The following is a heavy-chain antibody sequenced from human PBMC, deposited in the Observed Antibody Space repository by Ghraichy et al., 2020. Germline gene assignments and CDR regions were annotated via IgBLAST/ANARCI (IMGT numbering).Heavy chain of an antibody. J-gene: IGHJ4*02. CDR1: GFTFSNYW. CDR3: AREGRVIVPNFDY. V-gene: IGHV3-7*03. Sequence: GGSLRLSCAASGFTFSNYWMSWVRQAPGKGLEWVANIKLDGSEKYYVDSVKGRFTISRDNAKNSLYLQMNSLRAEDTAVYYCAREGRVIVPNFDYWGQGTLVTVSS. D-gene: IGHD5-24*01. CDR2: IKLDGSEK.